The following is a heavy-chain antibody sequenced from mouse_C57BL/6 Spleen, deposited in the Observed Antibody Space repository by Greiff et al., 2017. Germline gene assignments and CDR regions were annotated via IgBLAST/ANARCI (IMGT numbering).Heavy chain of an antibody. J-gene: IGHJ4*01. CDR1: GYTFTSYW. CDR2: IYPSSGYT. Sequence: VKLQESGAELAKPGASVKLSCKASGYTFTSYWMHWVKQRPGQGLEWIGYIYPSSGYTKYNQKFKDKATLTADKSSSTAYMQLSSLTYEDSAVXYCARMLRWDYEYNGYAMDVWGTGTSVTVSS. CDR3: ARMLRWDYEYNGYAMDV. V-gene: IGHV1-7*01. D-gene: IGHD2-4*01.